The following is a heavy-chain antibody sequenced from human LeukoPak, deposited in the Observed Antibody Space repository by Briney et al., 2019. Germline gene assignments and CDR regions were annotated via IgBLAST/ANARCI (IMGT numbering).Heavy chain of an antibody. D-gene: IGHD3-10*01. J-gene: IGHJ4*02. Sequence: HPGGSLRLSCAASGFTFSSYAMSWVRQAPGKGLEWVSAISGRGGTTYYADSVKGRFTISRDNSKNTLYLQMSSLRAEDTAVYYCAKHNDGYPSGSYEDYWGQGTLVTVSS. CDR3: AKHNDGYPSGSYEDY. V-gene: IGHV3-23*01. CDR1: GFTFSSYA. CDR2: ISGRGGTT.